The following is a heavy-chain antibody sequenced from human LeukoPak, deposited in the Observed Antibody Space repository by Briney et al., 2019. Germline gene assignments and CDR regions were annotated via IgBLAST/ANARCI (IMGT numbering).Heavy chain of an antibody. J-gene: IGHJ5*02. CDR3: ARARYNWFDP. CDR1: GGSISSAGDY. V-gene: IGHV4-30-2*01. CDR2: IYHSEST. D-gene: IGHD3-16*02. Sequence: PSQTLSLICTVSGGSISSAGDYWSWIRQPPGKGLEWIGYIYHSESTTYNPSLKSRVTLSRDKSKNQFSLKLNSVTAADTAVYYCARARYNWFDPWGQGTLVTVSS.